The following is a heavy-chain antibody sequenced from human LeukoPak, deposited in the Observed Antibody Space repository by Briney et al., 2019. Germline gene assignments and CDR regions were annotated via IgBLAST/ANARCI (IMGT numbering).Heavy chain of an antibody. J-gene: IGHJ4*02. CDR3: ARRFNNYDFWTR. D-gene: IGHD3-3*01. CDR1: GYSFTTYW. Sequence: GESLKISCEGSGYSFTTYWNGWVRQMPGKGLEWMGVIYPGDSDTRYSPSFQGQVTISADKSINTAYLQWSSLKASDTAMYYCARRFNNYDFWTRWGQGTLVTV. CDR2: IYPGDSDT. V-gene: IGHV5-51*01.